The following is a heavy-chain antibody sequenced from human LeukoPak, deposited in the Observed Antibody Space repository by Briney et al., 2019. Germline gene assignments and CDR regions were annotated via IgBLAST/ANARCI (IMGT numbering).Heavy chain of an antibody. Sequence: PGGSLRLSCAASGFTFDDFTMHWVRQAPGKGLEWVSFITADGAGTYFADSIEGRFTISRDNSRDSLFLQMNSLRTDDTAVYYCAKDAHVLRHFDANHVGGSAFDRWGQGSLVIVSS. CDR1: GFTFDDFT. D-gene: IGHD3-9*01. V-gene: IGHV3-43*02. CDR2: ITADGAGT. J-gene: IGHJ5*02. CDR3: AKDAHVLRHFDANHVGGSAFDR.